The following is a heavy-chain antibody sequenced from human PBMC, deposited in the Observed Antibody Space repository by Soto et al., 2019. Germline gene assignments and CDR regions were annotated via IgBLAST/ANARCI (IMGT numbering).Heavy chain of an antibody. CDR3: AKDQGGLFGDFWSGSNNWFDP. D-gene: IGHD3-3*01. J-gene: IGHJ5*02. CDR2: ISGSGGST. V-gene: IGHV3-23*01. CDR1: GFTFSSYA. Sequence: QPGGSLRLSCAASGFTFSSYAMSWVRQAPGKGLEWVSAISGSGGSTYYADSVKGRFTISRDNSKNTLYLQMNSLRAEDTAVYYCAKDQGGLFGDFWSGSNNWFDPWGQGTLVTVSS.